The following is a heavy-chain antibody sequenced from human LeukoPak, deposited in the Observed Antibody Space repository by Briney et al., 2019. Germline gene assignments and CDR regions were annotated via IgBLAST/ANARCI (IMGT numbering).Heavy chain of an antibody. V-gene: IGHV3-74*01. CDR1: GFTFSSYW. Sequence: GGSLRLSCAASGFTFSSYWMHWVRHAPGKGLVWVSRINSDGSSTSYADSVKGRFTISRDNAKNTLYLQMNSLRAEDTAVYYCARVDYGSGALDYWGQGTLVTVSS. CDR2: INSDGSST. CDR3: ARVDYGSGALDY. D-gene: IGHD3-10*01. J-gene: IGHJ4*02.